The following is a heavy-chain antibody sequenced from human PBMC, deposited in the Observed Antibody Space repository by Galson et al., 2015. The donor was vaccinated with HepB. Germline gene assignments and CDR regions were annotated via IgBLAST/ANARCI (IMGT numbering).Heavy chain of an antibody. J-gene: IGHJ4*02. V-gene: IGHV3-30*03. D-gene: IGHD5-18*01. CDR2: ISYDGSNK. CDR1: GFTFSGYS. CDR3: ARDQDSYGLVYCFDY. Sequence: SLRLSCAASGFTFSGYSMNWVRQAPGKGLEWVAVISYDGSNKYYVDSVRGRFTISRDNSKNTLYLQMNSLRAEDTAVYYCARDQDSYGLVYCFDYWGQGTLVTVSS.